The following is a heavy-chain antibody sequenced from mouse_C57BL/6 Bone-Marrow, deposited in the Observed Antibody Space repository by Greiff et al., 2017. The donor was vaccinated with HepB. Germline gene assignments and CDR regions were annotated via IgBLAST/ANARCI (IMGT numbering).Heavy chain of an antibody. J-gene: IGHJ4*01. CDR1: GYTFTSYT. CDR3: AGDYYYAMDY. CDR2: INPSSGYT. V-gene: IGHV1-4*01. Sequence: QVQLQQSGAELARPGASVKMSCKASGYTFTSYTMHWVKQRPGQGLEWIGYINPSSGYTKYNQKFKDKATLTADKSSSTAYMQLSSLTSEDSAVDYCAGDYYYAMDYWGQGTSVTVSS.